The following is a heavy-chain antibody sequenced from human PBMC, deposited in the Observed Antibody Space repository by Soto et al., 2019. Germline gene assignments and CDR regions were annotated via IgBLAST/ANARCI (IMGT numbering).Heavy chain of an antibody. V-gene: IGHV1-18*01. CDR1: GYTFNTYG. J-gene: IGHJ4*02. Sequence: ASVKVSCKASGYTFNTYGINWVRQAPGQGLEWMGWINTDSGNPSYAQKFQGRVSMTRDTSSGTAYMEMSSLTSDDTAVSYCKRKKCIGDYYLFDYWGQGTLVTVSS. CDR2: INTDSGNP. D-gene: IGHD2-21*02. CDR3: KRKKCIGDYYLFDY.